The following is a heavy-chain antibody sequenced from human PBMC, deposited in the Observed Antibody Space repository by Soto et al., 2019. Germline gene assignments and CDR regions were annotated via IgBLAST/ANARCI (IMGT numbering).Heavy chain of an antibody. D-gene: IGHD5-18*01. CDR2: ISGSGGST. Sequence: EVQLLESGGGLVQPGGSLRLSCAASGFTFSSYAMSWVRQAPGKGLEWVSAISGSGGSTYYADSVKGRFTISRDNSKNTLYLQMNSLRAEDTAVYYCAKGAVERGYSYGFRLLVRFDYWGQGTLVTVSS. J-gene: IGHJ4*02. CDR3: AKGAVERGYSYGFRLLVRFDY. V-gene: IGHV3-23*01. CDR1: GFTFSSYA.